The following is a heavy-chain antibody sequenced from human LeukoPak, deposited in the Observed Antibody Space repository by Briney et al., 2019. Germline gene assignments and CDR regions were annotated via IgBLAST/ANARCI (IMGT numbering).Heavy chain of an antibody. CDR3: ARGPRIAVAHRRFDY. CDR1: GASVSGSNYY. CDR2: IYSSGST. J-gene: IGHJ4*02. D-gene: IGHD6-19*01. Sequence: SETLSLTCAVSGASVSGSNYYWGWIRQPPGKGLEWIGNIYSSGSTYYNASLQSRVTISIDTSKNQFSLKLSSVTAADTAVYYCARGPRIAVAHRRFDYWGQGTLVTVSS. V-gene: IGHV4-39*07.